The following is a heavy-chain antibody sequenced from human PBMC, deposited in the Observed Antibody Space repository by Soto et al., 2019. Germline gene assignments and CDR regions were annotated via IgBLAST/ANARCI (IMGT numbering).Heavy chain of an antibody. J-gene: IGHJ6*02. CDR1: GYTFTSYG. Sequence: ASVKVSCKASGYTFTSYGISWVRQAPGQGLEWMGWISAYNGNTNYAQKLQGRVTMTTDTSTSTAYMELRSLRSDDTAVYYCARDPLWFGELLYYGMDVWGQGTTVTVSS. CDR3: ARDPLWFGELLYYGMDV. CDR2: ISAYNGNT. V-gene: IGHV1-18*01. D-gene: IGHD3-10*01.